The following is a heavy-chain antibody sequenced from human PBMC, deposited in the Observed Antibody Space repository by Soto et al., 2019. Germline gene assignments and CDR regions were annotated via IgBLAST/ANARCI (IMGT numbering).Heavy chain of an antibody. D-gene: IGHD3-9*01. CDR3: AHSTGYDILTGRNHWGDYGMDV. CDR2: IYWDDDK. J-gene: IGHJ6*02. Sequence: QITLKESGPTLVKPTQTLTLTCTFSGFSLSTRGVGVGWIRQPPGKALEWLAVIYWDDDKRYSPSLKSRLTITKDTSKNQVVVTMTNMDPVDTATYYCAHSTGYDILTGRNHWGDYGMDVWGQGTTVTISS. V-gene: IGHV2-5*02. CDR1: GFSLSTRGVG.